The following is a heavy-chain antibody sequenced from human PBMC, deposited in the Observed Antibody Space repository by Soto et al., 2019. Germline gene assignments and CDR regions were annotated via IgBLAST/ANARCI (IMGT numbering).Heavy chain of an antibody. V-gene: IGHV1-2*02. CDR3: ARSIVGATYYYYYGMDV. Sequence: ASVKVSCKASGYTFTGYYMHWVRQAPGQGLEWMGWINPNSGGTNYAQKFRGRVTMTRDTSISTAYMELSRLRSDDTAVYYCARSIVGATYYYYYGMDVWGQGTTVTVSS. CDR1: GYTFTGYY. J-gene: IGHJ6*02. D-gene: IGHD1-26*01. CDR2: INPNSGGT.